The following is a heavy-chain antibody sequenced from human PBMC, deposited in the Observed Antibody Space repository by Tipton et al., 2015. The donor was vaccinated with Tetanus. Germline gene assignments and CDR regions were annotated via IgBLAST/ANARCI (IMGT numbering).Heavy chain of an antibody. D-gene: IGHD5-12*01. V-gene: IGHV5-51*01. CDR3: ARHGSIVARFNWFAF. CDR2: IYPGDSDT. Sequence: QSGPEVKKPGESLKISRQGSGYIFRNYWIGWVRQMPGKGLEWMGIIYPGDSDTRYSPAFEGQVTISVDKSINTAYLQWNSLKASDTAMYYCARHGSIVARFNWFAFWGQGTLVTVSS. J-gene: IGHJ5*01. CDR1: GYIFRNYW.